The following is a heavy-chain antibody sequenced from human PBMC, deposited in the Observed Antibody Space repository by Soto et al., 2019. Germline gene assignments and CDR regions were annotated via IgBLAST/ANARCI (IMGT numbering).Heavy chain of an antibody. CDR2: IDKVGTDS. Sequence: PGGSLRLSCAASEFTFSGRSVHWVRQAPGKGLVWVSGIDKVGTDSTYADSVKGRFTSSRNNAMNTVYLQMNSLRVEDTAVYYCARGWFGPDVWGKGTTVTVSS. J-gene: IGHJ6*04. CDR3: ARGWFGPDV. CDR1: EFTFSGRS. V-gene: IGHV3-74*01. D-gene: IGHD3-10*01.